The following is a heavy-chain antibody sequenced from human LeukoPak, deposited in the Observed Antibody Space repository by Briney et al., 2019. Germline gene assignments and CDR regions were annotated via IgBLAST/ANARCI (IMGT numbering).Heavy chain of an antibody. CDR3: ATTYYYDRWGRAFDI. CDR1: GGTFSSYA. Sequence: SVKVSCKASGGTFSSYAISCVRQAPGQGLEWMGGIIPIFGTAKYAQKFQGRVTITADESTSTAYMELSSLRSEDTAVYYCATTYYYDRWGRAFDIWGQGTMVTVSS. V-gene: IGHV1-69*13. D-gene: IGHD3-22*01. J-gene: IGHJ3*02. CDR2: IIPIFGTA.